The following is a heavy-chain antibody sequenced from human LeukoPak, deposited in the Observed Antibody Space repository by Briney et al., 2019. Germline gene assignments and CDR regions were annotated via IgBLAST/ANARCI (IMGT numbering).Heavy chain of an antibody. Sequence: GGSLRLSCAASGFTFSSYSMNWVRQAPGKGLEWVSSISSSSSYIYYADSVKGRFTISRDNAKNSLYLQMNSLRAEDTAVYYCAREEYCAHDAFDIWGQGTMVTVSS. CDR1: GFTFSSYS. J-gene: IGHJ3*02. D-gene: IGHD2/OR15-2a*01. V-gene: IGHV3-21*01. CDR2: ISSSSSYI. CDR3: AREEYCAHDAFDI.